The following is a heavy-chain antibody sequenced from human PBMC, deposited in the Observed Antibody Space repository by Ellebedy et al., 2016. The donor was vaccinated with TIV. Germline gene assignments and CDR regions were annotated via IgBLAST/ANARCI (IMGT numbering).Heavy chain of an antibody. Sequence: GESLKISCAASGFTFNNYGMHWVRQAPGKGLEWVAVISYDGSNKYYADSVNGRFTISRDNSKNTLSLQMNSLRVEDTAVFYCEREWLWELKRPYGGGPVDFWGQGTLVTISS. CDR3: EREWLWELKRPYGGGPVDF. J-gene: IGHJ4*02. D-gene: IGHD3-22*01. CDR2: ISYDGSNK. V-gene: IGHV3-30*03. CDR1: GFTFNNYG.